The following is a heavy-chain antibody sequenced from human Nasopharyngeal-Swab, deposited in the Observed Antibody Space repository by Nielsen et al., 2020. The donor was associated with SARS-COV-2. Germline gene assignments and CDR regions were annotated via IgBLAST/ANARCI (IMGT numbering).Heavy chain of an antibody. CDR3: ARGTQWLVALDC. CDR1: GYTFTSYA. CDR2: INAGNGNT. V-gene: IGHV1-3*01. Sequence: VKVSCKASGYTFTSYAMHWVRQAPGQRLEWMGWINAGNGNTKYSQKFQGRVTITRDTSASTAYMELSSLRSEDTAVYYCARGTQWLVALDCWGQGTLVTVSS. D-gene: IGHD6-19*01. J-gene: IGHJ4*02.